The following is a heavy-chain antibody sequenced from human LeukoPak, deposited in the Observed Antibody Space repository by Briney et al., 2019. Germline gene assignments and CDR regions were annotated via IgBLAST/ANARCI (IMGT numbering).Heavy chain of an antibody. V-gene: IGHV4-59*01. Sequence: SETLSLTCTVSGGSISSYYWSWIRQPPGKGLEWIGYIYYSGSPNYNPSLKSRVTISVDTSKNQFSLKLSSVTAADTAVYYCARAKDTAMAYGDFDYWGQGTLVTVSS. CDR1: GGSISSYY. CDR2: IYYSGSP. J-gene: IGHJ4*02. D-gene: IGHD5-18*01. CDR3: ARAKDTAMAYGDFDY.